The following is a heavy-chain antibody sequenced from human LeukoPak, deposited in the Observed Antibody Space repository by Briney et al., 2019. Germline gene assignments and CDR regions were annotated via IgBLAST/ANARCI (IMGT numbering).Heavy chain of an antibody. V-gene: IGHV3-7*04. J-gene: IGHJ4*02. CDR3: ARGPQATYSYVYFFEY. CDR2: IKEDESEK. Sequence: GGSLRLSCAASGFTFSSYWMTWVRQAPGKGLEWVANIKEDESEKYYVDSVKGRFTISRDNAKNSLSLQMNSLRAEDTAVYYCARGPQATYSYVYFFEYWGQGTLVTVSS. D-gene: IGHD5-18*01. CDR1: GFTFSSYW.